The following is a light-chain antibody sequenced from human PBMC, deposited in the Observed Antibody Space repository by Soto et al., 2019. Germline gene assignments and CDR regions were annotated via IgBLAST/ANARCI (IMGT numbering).Light chain of an antibody. V-gene: IGKV3-20*01. CDR3: QQYGSSPIT. J-gene: IGKJ5*01. CDR1: QSIRTF. CDR2: DAS. Sequence: EIVLTQSPATLSLSPWERATLSCRASQSIRTFLAWYQHRPGQAPRLLIYDASDGATGIPARFSGSGSGTDFTLTISRLEPEDFGVYYCQQYGSSPITFGQGTRLEIK.